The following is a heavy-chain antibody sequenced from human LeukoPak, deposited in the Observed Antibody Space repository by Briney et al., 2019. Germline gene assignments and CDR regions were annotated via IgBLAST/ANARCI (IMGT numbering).Heavy chain of an antibody. CDR3: ARVTTYYDILTGYLPSLYFDY. D-gene: IGHD3-9*01. J-gene: IGHJ4*02. V-gene: IGHV4-39*07. CDR1: GVSISSSSYY. Sequence: SETLSLTCTVSGVSISSSSYYWGWIRQPPGKGLEWIGSIYYSGSTNYNPSLKSRVTISVDTSKNQFSLKLSSVTAADTAVYYCARVTTYYDILTGYLPSLYFDYWGQGTLVTVSS. CDR2: IYYSGST.